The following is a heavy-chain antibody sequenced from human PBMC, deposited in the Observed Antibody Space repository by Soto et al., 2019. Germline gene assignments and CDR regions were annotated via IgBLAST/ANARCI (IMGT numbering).Heavy chain of an antibody. CDR3: ARDDFVVRGVYYYYGMDV. CDR2: ISGYNGNT. V-gene: IGHV1-18*01. Sequence: QAQLVQSGAEVKKPGASVKVSCKASGYTFSSYGITWVRQAPGQGLEWMAWISGYNGNTNYAQNLQGRVTMTTDTSTNPAYMELRSLRSDDTAVYYCARDDFVVRGVYYYYGMDVWGQGTTVTVSS. CDR1: GYTFSSYG. J-gene: IGHJ6*02. D-gene: IGHD3-10*01.